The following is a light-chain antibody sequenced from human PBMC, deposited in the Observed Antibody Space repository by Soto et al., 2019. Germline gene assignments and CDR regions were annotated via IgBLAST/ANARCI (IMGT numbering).Light chain of an antibody. J-gene: IGLJ1*01. Sequence: QSVLTQPASVSGSPRQSITLSCTGTTSDVGGFDYVSWYQQHPGKVPKLMIFDVSNRPSGVSDRFSGSKSGNTASLTISGLQAEDEADYYCSSYTTTGTQVFGTGTKVTVL. V-gene: IGLV2-14*03. CDR2: DVS. CDR1: TSDVGGFDY. CDR3: SSYTTTGTQV.